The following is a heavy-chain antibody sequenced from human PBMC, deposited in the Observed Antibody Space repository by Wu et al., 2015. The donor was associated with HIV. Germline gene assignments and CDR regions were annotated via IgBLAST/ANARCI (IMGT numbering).Heavy chain of an antibody. D-gene: IGHD2-8*01. CDR1: GYTFSAHY. CDR2: ISAYNGKT. CDR3: VRDQQWPPEYYHYYGMDV. J-gene: IGHJ6*02. V-gene: IGHV1-18*04. Sequence: QMVQSGTEVKKSGASLKISCMTSGYTFSAHYIHWVRQAPGQGLEWMGWISAYNGKTRYAENLQDRVTMTTDTSTSTAYMELRRLKSDDTAVYYCVRDQQWPPEYYHYYGMDVWAKGLRSPSP.